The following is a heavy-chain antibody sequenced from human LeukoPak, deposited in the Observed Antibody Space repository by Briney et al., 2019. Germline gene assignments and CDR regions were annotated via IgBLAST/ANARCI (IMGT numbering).Heavy chain of an antibody. J-gene: IGHJ4*02. D-gene: IGHD2-15*01. V-gene: IGHV3-7*01. CDR3: ARRNLATGWSFDS. Sequence: GGSLRLSCEGFRFPFSDYWVGWVRQAPGKGLEWVANIKDDGSQKSYKPSVRGRFTISRGNAKASVFLQMNSLSSEDSGVYYCARRNLATGWSFDSWGQGTLVTVSS. CDR1: RFPFSDYW. CDR2: IKDDGSQK.